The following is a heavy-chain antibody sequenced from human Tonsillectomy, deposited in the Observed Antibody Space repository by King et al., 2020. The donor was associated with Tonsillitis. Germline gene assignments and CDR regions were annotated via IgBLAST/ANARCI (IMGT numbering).Heavy chain of an antibody. D-gene: IGHD3-22*01. J-gene: IGHJ4*02. CDR2: IYYSWTT. V-gene: IGHV4-59*08. Sequence: VQLQELGPGLLKPSENLSLTCTVSGCSTRTYYCRWIRQPPGKGLEWFWYIYYSWTTSYYPSLKRRLTITVDSSKNQFSLKLCSVTAADTAVYYCARLDYYYDSSGHQYYFDYWGQGTLVTVSS. CDR3: ARLDYYYDSSGHQYYFDY. CDR1: GCSTRTYY.